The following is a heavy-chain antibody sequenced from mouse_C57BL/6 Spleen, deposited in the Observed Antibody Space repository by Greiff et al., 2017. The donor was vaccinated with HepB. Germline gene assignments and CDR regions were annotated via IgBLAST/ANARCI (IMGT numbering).Heavy chain of an antibody. CDR2: IYPGSGST. D-gene: IGHD1-1*01. CDR3: ARDYGSSMGSMDY. CDR1: GYTFTSYW. J-gene: IGHJ4*01. V-gene: IGHV1-55*01. Sequence: VQLQKPGAELVKPGASVKMSCKASGYTFTSYWITWVKQRPGQGLEWIGDIYPGSGSTNYNEKFKSKATLTVDTSSSTAYMQLSSLTSEDSAVYYCARDYGSSMGSMDYWGQGTSVTVSS.